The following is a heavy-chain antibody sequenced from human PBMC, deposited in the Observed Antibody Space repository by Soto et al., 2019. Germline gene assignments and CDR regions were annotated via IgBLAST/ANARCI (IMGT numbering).Heavy chain of an antibody. D-gene: IGHD1-1*01. CDR3: ASGHDAYKVRY. CDR2: IYYSGTT. J-gene: IGHJ4*02. Sequence: WTWIRQHPGKGLEWIGYIYYSGTTYYNPSLKSHPTISMDTSENQFSLELTSVTAADTAIYFCASGHDAYKVRYWGQGTLVTVSS. V-gene: IGHV4-31*01.